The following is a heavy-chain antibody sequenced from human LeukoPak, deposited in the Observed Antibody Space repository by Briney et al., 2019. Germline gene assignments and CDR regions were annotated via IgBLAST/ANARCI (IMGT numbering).Heavy chain of an antibody. D-gene: IGHD6-13*01. V-gene: IGHV3-30*03. CDR3: TTDLEEDSSSWYYYYYYMDV. J-gene: IGHJ6*03. Sequence: PGGSLRLSCGASGFTFSSYGMHWVRLAPGKGLEWVTFISYDGSIKYYGDSVKGRFTISRDNSKNTLYLQMNSLKTEDTAVYYCTTDLEEDSSSWYYYYYYMDVWGKGTTVTVSS. CDR1: GFTFSSYG. CDR2: ISYDGSIK.